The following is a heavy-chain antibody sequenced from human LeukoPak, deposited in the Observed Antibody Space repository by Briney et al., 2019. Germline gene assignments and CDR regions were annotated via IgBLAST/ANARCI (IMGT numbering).Heavy chain of an antibody. V-gene: IGHV4-61*02. CDR1: GGSISSGSYY. D-gene: IGHD3-3*01. J-gene: IGHJ6*03. CDR2: IYTSGSP. Sequence: PSQTLSLTCTVSGGSISSGSYYWSWIRQPAGKGLEWIGRIYTSGSPNYNPSLKSRDTISVDTSKNQFSLKLSSVTAADTAVYYCARERLFGVVIISNYYYYMDVWGKGTTVTVSS. CDR3: ARERLFGVVIISNYYYYMDV.